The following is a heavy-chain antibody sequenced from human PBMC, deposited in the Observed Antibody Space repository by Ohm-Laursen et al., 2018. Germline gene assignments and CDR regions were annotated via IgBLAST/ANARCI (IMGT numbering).Heavy chain of an antibody. J-gene: IGHJ4*02. CDR3: ARGGQQQVEDY. CDR2: ISSSGSTI. Sequence: SLRLSCTASGLTLKSYSMNWVRQAPGKGLEWVSYISSSGSTIYYADSVKGRFTISRDNAKNSLYLQMNSLRAEDTAVYYCARGGQQQVEDYWGQGTLVTVSS. V-gene: IGHV3-48*04. CDR1: GLTLKSYS. D-gene: IGHD6-13*01.